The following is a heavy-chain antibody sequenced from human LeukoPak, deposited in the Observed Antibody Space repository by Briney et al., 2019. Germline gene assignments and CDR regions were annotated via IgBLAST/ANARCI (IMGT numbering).Heavy chain of an antibody. CDR2: INHNGNVN. CDR1: GFTFSSYS. CDR3: ARGGGLDV. J-gene: IGHJ6*02. Sequence: GGSPRLSCAASGFTFSSYSMNWVRQAPGKGLEWVASINHNGNVNYYVDSVKGRFTISRDNAKNSLYLQMSNLRAEDTAVYFCARGGGLDVWGQGATVTVSS. V-gene: IGHV3-7*03. D-gene: IGHD3-16*01.